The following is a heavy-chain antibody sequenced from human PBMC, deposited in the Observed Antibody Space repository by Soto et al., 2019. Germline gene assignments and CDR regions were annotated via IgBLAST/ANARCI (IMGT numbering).Heavy chain of an antibody. CDR2: INHSGST. Sequence: SETLSLTCAVEGGYFSGYYWSWIRQHTGKGLEWIGEINHSGSTNYNPSLKSRVTISVDTSKNQFSLKLSSVTAADTAVYYCARAIGYSGYDRRSYFDYWGQGTLVTVSS. J-gene: IGHJ4*02. V-gene: IGHV4-34*01. D-gene: IGHD5-12*01. CDR3: ARAIGYSGYDRRSYFDY. CDR1: GGYFSGYY.